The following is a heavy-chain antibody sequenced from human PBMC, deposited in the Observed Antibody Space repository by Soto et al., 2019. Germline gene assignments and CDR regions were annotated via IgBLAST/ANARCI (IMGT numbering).Heavy chain of an antibody. CDR2: ISAYSGKT. CDR1: GYTFTSYG. D-gene: IGHD5-18*01. J-gene: IGHJ4*02. V-gene: IGHV1-18*01. Sequence: QVQLVQSGPEVKKPGASVKVSCKASGYTFTSYGISWVRQATGQGLEWMGWISAYSGKTNYTEKVQGRVTMTTDRSTSTAYMELRSLRSDDTAVYYCARVERRSGYSYGHFDNWGQGTLVTVSS. CDR3: ARVERRSGYSYGHFDN.